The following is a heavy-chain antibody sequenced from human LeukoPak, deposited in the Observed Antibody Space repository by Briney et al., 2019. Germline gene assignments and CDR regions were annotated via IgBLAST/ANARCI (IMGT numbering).Heavy chain of an antibody. V-gene: IGHV5-10-1*01. CDR1: GYSFTSYW. CDR2: IDPSDSYT. J-gene: IGHJ4*02. D-gene: IGHD4-17*01. CDR3: GRTFFGDFVPFCY. Sequence: GESLRISCKGSGYSFTSYWISWVRQMPGKGLEWMGRIDPSDSYTNYSPSFQGHVTISADKFISTAYLQCSSLKASDTALYYRGRTFFGDFVPFCYWGQGTLVTVSS.